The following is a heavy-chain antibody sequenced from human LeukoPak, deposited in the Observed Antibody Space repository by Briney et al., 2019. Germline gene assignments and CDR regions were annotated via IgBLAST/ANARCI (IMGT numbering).Heavy chain of an antibody. CDR2: IIPIFGTA. V-gene: IGHV1-69*06. CDR3: ARGFRWQQLVPFFDY. D-gene: IGHD6-13*01. CDR1: GYTFTSYG. Sequence: SVKVSCKASGYTFTSYGISWVRQAPGQGLEWMGGIIPIFGTANYAQKFQGRVTITADKSASTAYMELSSLRSEDTAVYYCARGFRWQQLVPFFDYWGQGTLVTVSS. J-gene: IGHJ4*02.